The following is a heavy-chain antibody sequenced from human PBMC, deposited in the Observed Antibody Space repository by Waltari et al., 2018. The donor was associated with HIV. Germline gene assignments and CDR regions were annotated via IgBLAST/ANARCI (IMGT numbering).Heavy chain of an antibody. CDR2: INPNSGGT. V-gene: IGHV1-2*02. D-gene: IGHD1-7*01. Sequence: QVQLVQSGAEVKKPGASVKVSCTASGYTFTGYYMPWVRPAPGQGLEWMGWINPNSGGTNYAQKFQGRVTMTRDTSISTAYMELSRLRSDDTAVYYCARIPLTGTTLRLDVWGQGTTVTVSS. CDR3: ARIPLTGTTLRLDV. CDR1: GYTFTGYY. J-gene: IGHJ6*02.